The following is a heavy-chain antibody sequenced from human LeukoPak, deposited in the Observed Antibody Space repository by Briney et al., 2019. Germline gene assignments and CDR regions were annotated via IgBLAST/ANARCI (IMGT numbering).Heavy chain of an antibody. D-gene: IGHD2-15*01. V-gene: IGHV4-59*01. J-gene: IGHJ5*02. CDR3: ARDRGYCSGGSCYRWFDP. CDR2: IYYSGST. CDR1: GGSISSDC. Sequence: SETLSVTCTVSGGSISSDCWSWIRQPPGKGLEWIGYIYYSGSTSYNPSLKSRVTISVDTSKNQFSLKLSSVTAADTAVYYCARDRGYCSGGSCYRWFDPWGQGTLVTVSS.